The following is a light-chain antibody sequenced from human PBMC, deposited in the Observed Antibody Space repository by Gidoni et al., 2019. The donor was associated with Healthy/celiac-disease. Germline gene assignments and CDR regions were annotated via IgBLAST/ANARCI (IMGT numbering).Light chain of an antibody. V-gene: IGKV1D-8*01. J-gene: IGKJ1*01. Sequence: VIWMTQSPSLLSASTGDRVTISCRLSQGIRGSLAWYQQKPGKAPELLIYAASTLQSGVPSRFSGSGSGTDFTLTISWLQSEDLATYYCQQYYSFPLTFGQGTKVEIK. CDR1: QGIRGS. CDR2: AAS. CDR3: QQYYSFPLT.